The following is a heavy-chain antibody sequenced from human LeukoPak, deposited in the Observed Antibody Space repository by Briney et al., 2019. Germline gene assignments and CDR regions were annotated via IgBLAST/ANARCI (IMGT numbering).Heavy chain of an antibody. Sequence: SETLSLTCTVSGGSISSSSYYWGWIRQPPGKGLEWIGSIYYSGSTYYNPSLKSRVTISVDTSKNQFSLKLSSVTAADTAVYYCARWALSSGWIYWGQGTLVTVSS. J-gene: IGHJ4*02. CDR3: ARWALSSGWIY. CDR1: GGSISSSSYY. D-gene: IGHD6-19*01. V-gene: IGHV4-39*07. CDR2: IYYSGST.